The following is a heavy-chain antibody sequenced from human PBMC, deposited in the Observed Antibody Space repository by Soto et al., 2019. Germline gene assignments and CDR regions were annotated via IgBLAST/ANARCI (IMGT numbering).Heavy chain of an antibody. CDR2: AYYRSKWYN. CDR1: RDSVSTNSAA. Sequence: PXQTLSLTCAISRDSVSTNSAACNWIRHSPSRGLEWLGRAYYRSKWYNHYAISVKSRITVNPDTSKNQFSLQLNSVTPEDTAMYYCARSGPSGYIDYWGQGTLVTVSS. CDR3: ARSGPSGYIDY. J-gene: IGHJ4*02. V-gene: IGHV6-1*01. D-gene: IGHD2-15*01.